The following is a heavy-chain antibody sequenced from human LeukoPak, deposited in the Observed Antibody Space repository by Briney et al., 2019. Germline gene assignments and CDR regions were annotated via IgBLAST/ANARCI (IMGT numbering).Heavy chain of an antibody. CDR3: ARGGAKDYDSSDY. CDR2: ISSSGSTI. V-gene: IGHV3-48*04. J-gene: IGHJ4*02. D-gene: IGHD3-22*01. CDR1: GFSFSSFA. Sequence: GGSLRLSCAASGFSFSSFAMTWVRQAPGKGLEWVSYISSSGSTIYYADSVKGRFTISRDNAKNSLYLQMNSLRAEDTAVYYCARGGAKDYDSSDYWGQGTLVTVSS.